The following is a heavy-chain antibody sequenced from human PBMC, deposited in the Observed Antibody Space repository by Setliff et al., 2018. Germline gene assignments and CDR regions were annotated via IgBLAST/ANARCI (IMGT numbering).Heavy chain of an antibody. CDR1: GGSFSAYY. J-gene: IGHJ6*03. D-gene: IGHD2-15*01. V-gene: IGHV4-34*01. CDR2: INHGGST. CDR3: ARERRFCIGSGCYSGNYYYYMDV. Sequence: SETLSLTCAVYGGSFSAYYWNWIRQPPGKGLEWIGEINHGGSTNYNPSLKGRVTISVDTSKNQFSLKLNSVTAADTAVYYCARERRFCIGSGCYSGNYYYYMDVWGKGTTVTVSS.